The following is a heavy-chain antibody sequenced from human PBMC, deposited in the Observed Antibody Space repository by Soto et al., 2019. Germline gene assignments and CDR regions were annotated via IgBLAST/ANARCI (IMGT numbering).Heavy chain of an antibody. CDR1: GGSISSGGYY. V-gene: IGHV4-31*03. CDR2: IYYSGST. J-gene: IGHJ6*02. Sequence: SETLSLTCTVSGGSISSGGYYWSWIRQHPGKGLEWIGYIYYSGSTYYNPSLKSRVTISVDTSKNQFSLKLSSVTAADTAVYYCPRDYAAEAPDVWGQGTPVTVSS. D-gene: IGHD6-25*01. CDR3: PRDYAAEAPDV.